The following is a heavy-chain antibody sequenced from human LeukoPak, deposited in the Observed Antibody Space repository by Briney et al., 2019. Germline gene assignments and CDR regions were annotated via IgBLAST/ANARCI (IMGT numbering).Heavy chain of an antibody. J-gene: IGHJ4*02. CDR2: MNPNSGNT. D-gene: IGHD3-3*01. CDR1: GYTFTSYD. CDR3: AKPYDFWGGLIDC. V-gene: IGHV1-8*03. Sequence: ASVKVSCKASGYTFTSYDINWVRQATGQGLEWMGWMNPNSGNTGYAQKFQGRVTITRNTSISTAYMELSSLRPEDTAVYYCAKPYDFWGGLIDCWGQGSLVTVSS.